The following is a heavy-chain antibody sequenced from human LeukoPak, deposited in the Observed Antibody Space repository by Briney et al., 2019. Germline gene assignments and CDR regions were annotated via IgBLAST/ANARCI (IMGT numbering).Heavy chain of an antibody. Sequence: PSETLSLTCTVSGGSISSGGYYWSWIRQHPGKGLEWIGYIYYSGSTYYNPSLKSRVTISVDTSKNQFSLKLSSVTAADTAVYYCARVGAYYDILTGFTYNWFDPWGQGTLVTVSS. D-gene: IGHD3-9*01. J-gene: IGHJ5*02. CDR2: IYYSGST. CDR1: GGSISSGGYY. V-gene: IGHV4-31*03. CDR3: ARVGAYYDILTGFTYNWFDP.